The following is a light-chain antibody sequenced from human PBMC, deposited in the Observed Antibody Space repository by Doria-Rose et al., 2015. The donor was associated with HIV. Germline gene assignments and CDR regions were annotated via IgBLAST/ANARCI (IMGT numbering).Light chain of an antibody. CDR2: DGS. Sequence: EIVLTQSPGTLSLSPGERATLSCRASQSFSSTYLAWYQQTPAQAPSLLIYDGSTRAAGIPDRFSASGSGTDFTLTINRLEPEDFALYYCHQYGTSWTFGQGTKVEI. V-gene: IGKV3-20*01. CDR3: HQYGTSWT. J-gene: IGKJ1*01. CDR1: QSFSSTY.